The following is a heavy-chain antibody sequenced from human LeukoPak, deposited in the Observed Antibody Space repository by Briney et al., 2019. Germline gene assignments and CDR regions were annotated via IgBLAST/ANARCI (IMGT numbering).Heavy chain of an antibody. CDR2: ISSSSSTI. V-gene: IGHV3-48*01. Sequence: GGSLRLSCAASGFTFSSYSMNWVRQAPGKGLEWVSYISSSSSTIYYADSVKGRFTISRDNAKNSLYLQMNSLRAEDTAVYYCARAPSVSSGYYYDFLEGKYFQHWGQGTLVTVSS. CDR1: GFTFSSYS. CDR3: ARAPSVSSGYYYDFLEGKYFQH. D-gene: IGHD3-22*01. J-gene: IGHJ1*01.